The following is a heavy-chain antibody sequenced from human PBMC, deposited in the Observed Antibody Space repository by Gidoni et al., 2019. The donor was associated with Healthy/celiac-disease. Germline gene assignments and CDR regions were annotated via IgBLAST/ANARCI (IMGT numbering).Heavy chain of an antibody. CDR3: ARVGCSSTSCYAFFRGWFDP. CDR1: GFTFSSYE. J-gene: IGHJ5*02. V-gene: IGHV3-48*03. CDR2: ISSSGSTI. D-gene: IGHD2-2*01. Sequence: EVQLVESGGGLVQPGGSLRLSCAASGFTFSSYEMNWVRQAPGKGLEWVSYISSSGSTIYYADSVKGRFTISRDNAKNSLYLQMNSLRAEDTAVYYCARVGCSSTSCYAFFRGWFDPWGQGTLVTVSS.